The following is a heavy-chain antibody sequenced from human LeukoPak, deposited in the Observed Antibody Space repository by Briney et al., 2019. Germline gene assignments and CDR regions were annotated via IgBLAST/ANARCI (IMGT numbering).Heavy chain of an antibody. CDR1: GFTFGDYA. Sequence: GGSLRLSCAASGFTFGDYAMHWVRQAPGKGLEWVSGISWDSGSVGYADSVKGRFTISRDNAKNSLYLQMNSLRAEDTALYYCTSIAAPLGFEFWGQGTLVTVSS. D-gene: IGHD6-6*01. J-gene: IGHJ4*02. CDR3: TSIAAPLGFEF. CDR2: ISWDSGSV. V-gene: IGHV3-9*01.